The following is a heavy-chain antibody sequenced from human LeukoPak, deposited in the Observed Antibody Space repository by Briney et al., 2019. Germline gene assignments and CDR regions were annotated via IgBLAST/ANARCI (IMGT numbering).Heavy chain of an antibody. CDR1: GYTFTGYY. Sequence: ASVKVSCKASGYTFTGYYMHWVRQAPGQGLEWMGWINPNSGGTNYAQKFQGWVTMTRDTSISTAYMELSRLRSDDTAVYYCARARGLVFGVAEYYYYGMDVWGQGTLVTVSS. D-gene: IGHD3-3*01. J-gene: IGHJ6*02. V-gene: IGHV1-2*04. CDR2: INPNSGGT. CDR3: ARARGLVFGVAEYYYYGMDV.